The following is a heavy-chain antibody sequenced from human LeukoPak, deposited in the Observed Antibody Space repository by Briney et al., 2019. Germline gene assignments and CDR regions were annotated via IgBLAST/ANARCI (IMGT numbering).Heavy chain of an antibody. V-gene: IGHV1-18*01. J-gene: IGHJ5*02. D-gene: IGHD2-21*01. Sequence: ASVKVSCKASGYTFTSYGISWVRQAPGQGLEWMGWISAYNGNTNYAQKLQGRVTMTTDTSTSTAYMEMRSLRSDDTAVYYSAGVVSEEGALGPWGQGTLVTVSS. CDR2: ISAYNGNT. CDR1: GYTFTSYG. CDR3: AGVVSEEGALGP.